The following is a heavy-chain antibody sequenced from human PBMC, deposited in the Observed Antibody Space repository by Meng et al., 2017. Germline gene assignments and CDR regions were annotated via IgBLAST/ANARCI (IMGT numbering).Heavy chain of an antibody. CDR1: GYTLTSYA. CDR3: TRDGYSDCSRTSCFDS. D-gene: IGHD2-2*01. J-gene: IGHJ4*02. V-gene: IGHV7-4-1*02. Sequence: HVQPVQSGSEWRKPGASVKVSCKASGYTLTSYAINWLRQAPGQGLQWMGWIDTKTGNPTYVPGFTGRLVLSLDTSVSTAYLQISGLKADDTAVYYCTRDGYSDCSRTSCFDSWGQGTLVTVSS. CDR2: IDTKTGNP.